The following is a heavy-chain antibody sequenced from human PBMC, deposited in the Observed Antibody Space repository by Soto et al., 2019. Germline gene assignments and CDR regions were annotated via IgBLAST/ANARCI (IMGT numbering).Heavy chain of an antibody. V-gene: IGHV3-9*01. J-gene: IGHJ4*02. CDR2: ISWEGGSI. CDR3: ARDFIVGAPDYFDY. CDR1: GFNFDDYA. D-gene: IGHD1-26*01. Sequence: GGSLRLSCAASGFNFDDYAMHWVRQVPGKGLEWVSGISWEGGSIGYADSVKGRFTISRDNAKNSLYLEMNSLRSEDTALYYCARDFIVGAPDYFDYWGQGTLVTVSS.